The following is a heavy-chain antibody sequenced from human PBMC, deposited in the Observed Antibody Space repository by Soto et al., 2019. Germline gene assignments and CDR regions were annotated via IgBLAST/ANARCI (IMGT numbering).Heavy chain of an antibody. CDR3: ARDGLSIAAAGTFYMDV. CDR1: GFTFSSYA. D-gene: IGHD6-13*01. CDR2: ISGSGGST. Sequence: GGSLRLSCAASGFTFSSYAMSWVRQAPGKGLEWVSAISGSGGSTYYADSVKGRFTISRDNAKNTLYLQMNSLRAEDTAVYYCARDGLSIAAAGTFYMDVWGKGTTVTVSS. V-gene: IGHV3-23*01. J-gene: IGHJ6*03.